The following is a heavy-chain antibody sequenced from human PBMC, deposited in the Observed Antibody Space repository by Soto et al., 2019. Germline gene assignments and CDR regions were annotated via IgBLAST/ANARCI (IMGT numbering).Heavy chain of an antibody. V-gene: IGHV2-70*04. CDR2: IDWDDDK. D-gene: IGHD5-12*01. Sequence: SGPTLVNPTQTLTLTCTFSVFSLSTTGMRMNSIRQPPGKALEWLARIDWDDDKFYSTSLKTRLTISKDTYKNQVVLTMTNMDPVDTATYYCARFYSGYGLIDYWGQGTLVTVSS. CDR3: ARFYSGYGLIDY. CDR1: VFSLSTTGMR. J-gene: IGHJ4*02.